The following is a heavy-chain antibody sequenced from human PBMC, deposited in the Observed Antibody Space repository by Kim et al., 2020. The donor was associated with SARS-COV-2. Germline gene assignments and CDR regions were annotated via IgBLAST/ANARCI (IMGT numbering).Heavy chain of an antibody. J-gene: IGHJ2*01. CDR1: GGSISSYY. CDR3: ARGWLPYSSSWYPNLGLFVL. CDR2: IYYSGST. V-gene: IGHV4-59*13. Sequence: SETLSLTCTVSGGSISSYYWSWIRQPPGKGLEWIGYIYYSGSTNYNPSLKSRVTISVDTSKNQFSLKLSSVTAADTAVYYCARGWLPYSSSWYPNLGLFVLWGRGTLVTVSS. D-gene: IGHD6-13*01.